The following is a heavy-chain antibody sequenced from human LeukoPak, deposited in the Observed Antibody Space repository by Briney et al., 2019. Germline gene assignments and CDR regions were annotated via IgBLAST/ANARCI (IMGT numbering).Heavy chain of an antibody. CDR2: TSSSDAGK. Sequence: GGSLRLSCTVSGFSLSSYAMSWVGRPPGKGLEGVAATSSSDAGKYYADSVRGRFTISRDNSRNTMYLQMNSLRAEDAAVYYCAKAPVTSCRGAFCYPFDSWGQGTVVTVSS. J-gene: IGHJ4*02. V-gene: IGHV3-23*01. D-gene: IGHD2-15*01. CDR3: AKAPVTSCRGAFCYPFDS. CDR1: GFSLSSYA.